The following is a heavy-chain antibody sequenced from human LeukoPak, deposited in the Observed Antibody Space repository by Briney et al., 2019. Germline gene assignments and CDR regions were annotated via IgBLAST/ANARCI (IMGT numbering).Heavy chain of an antibody. CDR1: GFAVSSIY. J-gene: IGHJ4*02. Sequence: GSLRLSCAASGFAVSSIYMSWVRQAPGKGLEWVSIIYTGGSTHYTDSVKGRFTISRDDSKNTVYLQMNSLTAEDTAVYYCARRAYFDYWGQGTLVTVSS. CDR3: ARRAYFDY. V-gene: IGHV3-66*04. CDR2: IYTGGST.